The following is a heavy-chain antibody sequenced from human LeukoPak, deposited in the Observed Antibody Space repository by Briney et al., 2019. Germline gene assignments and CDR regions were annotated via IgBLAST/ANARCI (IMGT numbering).Heavy chain of an antibody. Sequence: SETLSLTCTVSGGSISNSSFYWGWIRQPPGKGLEWIGSIYYSGSTYYNPSLKSRVTISVDTSKNQFSLKLSSATAADTAVYYCARRFVRWYFDYWGQGTLVTVSS. J-gene: IGHJ4*02. V-gene: IGHV4-39*01. CDR1: GGSISNSSFY. D-gene: IGHD2-15*01. CDR2: IYYSGST. CDR3: ARRFVRWYFDY.